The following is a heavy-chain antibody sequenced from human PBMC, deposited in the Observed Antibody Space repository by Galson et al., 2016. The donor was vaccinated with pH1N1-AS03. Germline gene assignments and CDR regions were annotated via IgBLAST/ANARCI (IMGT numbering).Heavy chain of an antibody. J-gene: IGHJ4*02. V-gene: IGHV3-64*01. D-gene: IGHD4/OR15-4a*01. CDR3: ARGPVSYANYWFPPPDY. CDR1: GFTFSSYA. CDR2: ISGNGFST. Sequence: SLRLSCAVGGFTFSSYAMFWVRQAPGKGLEYVSVISGNGFSTYYANSVKDRFTVSRDNSKNTLYLQMGSLRVEDMAVYSCARGPVSYANYWFPPPDYWGQGTLVTVSS.